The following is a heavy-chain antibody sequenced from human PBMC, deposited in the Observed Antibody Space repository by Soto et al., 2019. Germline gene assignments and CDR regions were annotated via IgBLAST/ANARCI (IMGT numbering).Heavy chain of an antibody. J-gene: IGHJ5*02. Sequence: QITLKESGPTLVKPTQTLTLTCTFSGFSLTTRGVGVGWIRQPPRKALECLALSYWDDDKRYSPSLQSRLSITKDSSKNQVVLTMTNVDPVNTATYYCAHIPNYYQYDWFDPWGQGTLVSVSS. CDR1: GFSLTTRGVG. CDR3: AHIPNYYQYDWFDP. CDR2: SYWDDDK. V-gene: IGHV2-5*02. D-gene: IGHD3-16*01.